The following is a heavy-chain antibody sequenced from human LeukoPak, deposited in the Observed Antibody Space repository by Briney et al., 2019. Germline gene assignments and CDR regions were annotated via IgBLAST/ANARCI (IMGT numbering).Heavy chain of an antibody. D-gene: IGHD4-17*01. Sequence: SAKVSCKASGGTFSSYAISWVRQAPGQGLEWMGGIIPIFGTANYAQKFQGRVTITADESTSTAYMELSSLRSEDTAVYYCARAAYGDYGAEYFQHWGQGTLVTVSS. CDR3: ARAAYGDYGAEYFQH. CDR2: IIPIFGTA. V-gene: IGHV1-69*01. CDR1: GGTFSSYA. J-gene: IGHJ1*01.